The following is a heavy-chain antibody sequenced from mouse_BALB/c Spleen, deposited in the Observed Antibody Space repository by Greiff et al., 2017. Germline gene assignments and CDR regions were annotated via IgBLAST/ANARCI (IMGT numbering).Heavy chain of an antibody. D-gene: IGHD2-4*01. Sequence: VQLQQSGAELARPGASVKLSCKASGYTFTSYWMQWVKQRPGQGLEWIGAIYPGDGDTRYTQKFKGKATLTADKSSSTAYMQLSSLASEDSAVYYCARGIYDDYDGFAYWGQGTLVTVSA. V-gene: IGHV1-87*01. CDR1: GYTFTSYW. CDR2: IYPGDGDT. J-gene: IGHJ3*01. CDR3: ARGIYDDYDGFAY.